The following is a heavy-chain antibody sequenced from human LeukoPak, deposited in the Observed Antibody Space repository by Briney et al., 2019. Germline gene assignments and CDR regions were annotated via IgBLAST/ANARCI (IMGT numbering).Heavy chain of an antibody. D-gene: IGHD2-21*02. CDR1: GGSISSYY. J-gene: IGHJ6*02. CDR2: IYTSGST. V-gene: IGHV4-4*07. Sequence: SETLSLTCTVSGGSISSYYWSWIRQPAGKGLEWIGRIYTSGSTNYNPSLKSRVTMSVDTSKNQFSLKLSSVTAADTAVYYCARELRPTHYYYYGMDVWGQGTTVTVSS. CDR3: ARELRPTHYYYYGMDV.